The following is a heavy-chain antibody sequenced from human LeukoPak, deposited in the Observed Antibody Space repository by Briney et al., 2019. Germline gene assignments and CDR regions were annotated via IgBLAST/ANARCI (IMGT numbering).Heavy chain of an antibody. J-gene: IGHJ4*02. D-gene: IGHD5-24*01. CDR3: ARLWSGYNFDY. V-gene: IGHV4-38-2*01. CDR2: LYYTGSA. CDR1: GYSISSGFY. Sequence: SETLSLTCGVSGYSISSGFYWGWIRQPPGKGLQWIGSLYYTGSAEYNPSLKSRLTMSMDKSKNQFSLKLNSVTAADTAVCYCARLWSGYNFDYWGQGTLVTVSS.